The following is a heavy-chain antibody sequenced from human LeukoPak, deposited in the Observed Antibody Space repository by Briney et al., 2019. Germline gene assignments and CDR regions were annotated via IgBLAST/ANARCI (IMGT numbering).Heavy chain of an antibody. J-gene: IGHJ4*02. CDR1: GYSFTDYY. CDR2: IKPNNGDT. D-gene: IGHD1-26*01. Sequence: ASVKVSCKVSGYSFTDYYMHWLRQAPGQGLEWMGWIKPNNGDTYYTQTFQGRVTMTRDTSINTAYMALSSLRSDDTAVYYCAKVHGQIYSGSYSLDYWGQGTLVTVSS. CDR3: AKVHGQIYSGSYSLDY. V-gene: IGHV1-2*02.